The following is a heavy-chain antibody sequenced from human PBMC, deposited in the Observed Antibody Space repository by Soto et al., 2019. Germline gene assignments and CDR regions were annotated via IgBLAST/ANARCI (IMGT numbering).Heavy chain of an antibody. V-gene: IGHV1-8*01. J-gene: IGHJ4*02. Sequence: QVQLVQSGAELKKPGASVKVSCKASGYTFSNYDMNWVRQATGQGPEGIGWVNPNNGDTGYAQKFQGRVTLTTDISTTTAYMELTSLRSEDTAIYSCARVSRKGSAIDFDYWGQGTLITVSS. CDR2: VNPNNGDT. CDR3: ARVSRKGSAIDFDY. CDR1: GYTFSNYD. D-gene: IGHD3-10*01.